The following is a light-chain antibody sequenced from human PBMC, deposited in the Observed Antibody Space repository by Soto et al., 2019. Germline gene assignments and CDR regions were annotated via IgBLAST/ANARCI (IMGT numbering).Light chain of an antibody. CDR2: WAS. CDR1: QSVLYSSNNKNY. Sequence: DIVMTQSPDSLAVSLAGRATINCKSSQSVLYSSNNKNYLAWYQQKPGQPPKLLIYWASTRESGVPDRFSGSGSGTDFTLTISSLQAEDVAVYYCQHYYTTPLTFGGGTKVDIK. CDR3: QHYYTTPLT. J-gene: IGKJ4*01. V-gene: IGKV4-1*01.